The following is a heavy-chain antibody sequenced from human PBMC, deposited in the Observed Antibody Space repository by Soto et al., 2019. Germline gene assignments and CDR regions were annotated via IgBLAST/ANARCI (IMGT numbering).Heavy chain of an antibody. V-gene: IGHV4-59*08. CDR3: ASIWFGDFDY. Sequence: TSETLSLTCTVSGGTISSWYWSWIRQPPGKGLEWIGYIYYSGSTNCNPSLKSRVTISVDTSKNQFSLKLSSVTAADTAVYYCASIWFGDFDYWGHGTLVTVSS. CDR1: GGTISSWY. J-gene: IGHJ4*01. D-gene: IGHD3-10*01. CDR2: IYYSGST.